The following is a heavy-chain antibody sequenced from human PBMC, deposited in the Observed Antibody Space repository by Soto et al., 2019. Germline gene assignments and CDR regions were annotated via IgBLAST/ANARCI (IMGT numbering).Heavy chain of an antibody. CDR1: GFTFSSYG. CDR2: IWYDGSNE. D-gene: IGHD1-20*01. CDR3: ARGLNWKYYFDY. V-gene: IGHV3-33*01. Sequence: QVQLVESGGGVVQPGRSLRLYCAASGFTFSSYGMHWVRQAPGKGLDWVALIWYDGSNEYYADSVKGRFTISRDNSKNTLYLQMNSLRAEDTAVYYCARGLNWKYYFDYWGQGTLVTVSS. J-gene: IGHJ4*02.